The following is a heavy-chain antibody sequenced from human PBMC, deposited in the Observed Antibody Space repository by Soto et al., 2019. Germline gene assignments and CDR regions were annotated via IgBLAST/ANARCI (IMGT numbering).Heavy chain of an antibody. CDR1: GDSASSNSAA. D-gene: IGHD1-7*01. CDR2: TYYRSKWYN. Sequence: SQTLSLTCAISGDSASSNSAAWNWIRQSPSRGLEWLGRTYYRSKWYNDYAVSVKSRITINPDTSKNQFSLQLNSVTPEDTAVYYCARDCPELQPPYYYGMDVWGQGTTVTVSS. CDR3: ARDCPELQPPYYYGMDV. V-gene: IGHV6-1*01. J-gene: IGHJ6*02.